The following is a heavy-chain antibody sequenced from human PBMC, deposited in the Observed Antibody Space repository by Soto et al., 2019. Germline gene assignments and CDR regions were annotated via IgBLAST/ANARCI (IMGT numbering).Heavy chain of an antibody. CDR1: GFTFSSYW. J-gene: IGHJ4*02. Sequence: EVQLVESGGGLVHLGGSRRLSCAASGFTFSSYWMTWVRQAPGKGLERVANIKHDGSEKYYVDSVKGRFTISRDNARNSVFLEMKSLRAEDTAVYSCVRDRSGSYLEGFDYWGQGTLVTVSS. CDR3: VRDRSGSYLEGFDY. CDR2: IKHDGSEK. D-gene: IGHD1-26*01. V-gene: IGHV3-7*01.